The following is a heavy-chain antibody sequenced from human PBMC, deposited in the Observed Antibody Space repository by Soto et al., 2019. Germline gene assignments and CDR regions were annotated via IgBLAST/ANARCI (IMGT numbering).Heavy chain of an antibody. V-gene: IGHV4-59*01. D-gene: IGHD3-10*01. CDR2: IYYSGST. J-gene: IGHJ4*02. CDR1: GDSISSYY. Sequence: QVQLQESGPGLVKPSETLSLTCTVSGDSISSYYWSWIRQPPGKGLEWIGYIYYSGSTNYNPSLKSRLTISVDTPKTQFSLKLSSVTAADTAVYYCARARGGYFHYWGQGTLVTVSS. CDR3: ARARGGYFHY.